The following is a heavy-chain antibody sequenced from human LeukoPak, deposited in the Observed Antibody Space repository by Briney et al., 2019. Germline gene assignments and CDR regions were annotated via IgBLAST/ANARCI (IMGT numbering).Heavy chain of an antibody. CDR1: GFTFSTYG. V-gene: IGHV3-23*01. CDR3: AGRDYYGSGSYDY. Sequence: GGSLRLSCVASGFTFSTYGMSWVRQAPGKGLEWVSGISGSGLSTYYADSVKGRFTISRDNSKNTLYLQMSSLRAEDTAVYYCAGRDYYGSGSYDYWGQGTLVTVSS. D-gene: IGHD3-10*01. CDR2: ISGSGLST. J-gene: IGHJ4*02.